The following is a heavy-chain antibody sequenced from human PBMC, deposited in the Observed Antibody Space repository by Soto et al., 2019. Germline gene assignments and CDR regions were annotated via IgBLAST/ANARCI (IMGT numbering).Heavy chain of an antibody. CDR3: AKKIGAVSGPHFDS. D-gene: IGHD3-22*01. V-gene: IGHV3-23*01. CDR1: GFTFNNYD. CDR2: ISGSGGGT. Sequence: EVQLLESGGDLVQPGGSLRLSCAASGFTFNNYDMSWVRRAPGKGLEWVSAISGSGGGTYYADSVKGRFTISRDNSKNMVYLQMNSLSAEDTAVYYCAKKIGAVSGPHFDSWGQGSLVTVSS. J-gene: IGHJ4*02.